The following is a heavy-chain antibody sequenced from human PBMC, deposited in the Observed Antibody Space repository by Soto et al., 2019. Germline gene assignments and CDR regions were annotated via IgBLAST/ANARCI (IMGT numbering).Heavy chain of an antibody. J-gene: IGHJ5*02. CDR1: ESTCMNYD. D-gene: IGHD1-26*01. CDR3: VRMASSGTLNWFDP. Sequence: GASVKVSCKASESTCMNYDISCVPRSTGQGLEWMGWMNPNSGNTGYALKFQGRVSMTRNTSIYTVYLELSSLASDDAAVYYCVRMASSGTLNWFDPWGQGTLVTVSS. V-gene: IGHV1-8*01. CDR2: MNPNSGNT.